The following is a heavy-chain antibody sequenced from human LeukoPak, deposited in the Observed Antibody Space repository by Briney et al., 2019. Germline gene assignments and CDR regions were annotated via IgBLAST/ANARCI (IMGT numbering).Heavy chain of an antibody. CDR1: GFTFSSYA. J-gene: IGHJ4*02. CDR3: ARELGYPEDY. V-gene: IGHV3-30-3*01. CDR2: ISYDGSNK. D-gene: IGHD6-13*01. Sequence: GGSLRLSCAASGFTFSSYAMRWVRQAPGKGLEWVAVISYDGSNKYYADSVKGRFTISRDNSKNTLYLQMNSLRAEDTAVYYCARELGYPEDYWGQGTLVTVSS.